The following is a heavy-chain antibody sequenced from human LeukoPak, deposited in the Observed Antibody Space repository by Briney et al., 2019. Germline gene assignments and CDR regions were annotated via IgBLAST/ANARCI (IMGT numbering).Heavy chain of an antibody. Sequence: ASVKVSCKASGYTFTSYYMHWVRQAPGQGLEWMGIINPSGGGTSYAQRFQGRVTMTRDTSTSTVYMELSSLRSEDTAVYYCARCPRRNWNFDYWGQGTLVTVSS. CDR1: GYTFTSYY. D-gene: IGHD1-1*01. V-gene: IGHV1-46*01. J-gene: IGHJ4*02. CDR3: ARCPRRNWNFDY. CDR2: INPSGGGT.